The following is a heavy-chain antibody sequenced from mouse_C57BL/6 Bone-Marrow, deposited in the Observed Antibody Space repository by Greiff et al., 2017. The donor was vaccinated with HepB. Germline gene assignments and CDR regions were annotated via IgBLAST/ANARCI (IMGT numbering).Heavy chain of an antibody. Sequence: EVMLVESGGGLVQPGGSLKLSCAASGFTFSDYGMAWVRQAPRKGPEWVAFISNLAYSIYYADTVTGRFTISRENAKNTLYLEMSSLRSEDTAMYYCARRPYYYGSSYAMDYWGQGTSVTVSS. CDR3: ARRPYYYGSSYAMDY. J-gene: IGHJ4*01. D-gene: IGHD1-1*01. CDR1: GFTFSDYG. V-gene: IGHV5-15*01. CDR2: ISNLAYSI.